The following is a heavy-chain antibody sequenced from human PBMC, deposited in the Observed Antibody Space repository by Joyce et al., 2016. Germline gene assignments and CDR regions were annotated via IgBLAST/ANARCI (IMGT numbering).Heavy chain of an antibody. J-gene: IGHJ3*01. CDR2: IGASGSGR. CDR3: AKARTVVVAYTLRDGFDV. CDR1: QTRSNIYV. Sequence: EMQLEDSGGTLVHTGGSLRLSCKVSQTRSNIYVMAWVRQAPGKGLGGVSGIGASGSGRYYADSVRGRFAISRDNSKNMMYLQMSSLRTEDTAIYYCAKARTVVVAYTLRDGFDVWGQGTMVTVSS. V-gene: IGHV3-23*04. D-gene: IGHD2-15*01.